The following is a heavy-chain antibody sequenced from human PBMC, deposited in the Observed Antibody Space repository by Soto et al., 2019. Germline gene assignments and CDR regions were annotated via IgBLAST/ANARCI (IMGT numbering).Heavy chain of an antibody. V-gene: IGHV4-39*01. CDR2: IYYSGST. J-gene: IGHJ4*02. Sequence: PSETLSLTCTVSGGSISSSSYYWGWIRQPPGKGMEWIGSIYYSGSTYYNPSLKSRVTISVDTSKNQFSLKLSSVTAADTAVYYCARLGLYYYDSSGYYFDYWGQGTLVTVSS. CDR3: ARLGLYYYDSSGYYFDY. D-gene: IGHD3-22*01. CDR1: GGSISSSSYY.